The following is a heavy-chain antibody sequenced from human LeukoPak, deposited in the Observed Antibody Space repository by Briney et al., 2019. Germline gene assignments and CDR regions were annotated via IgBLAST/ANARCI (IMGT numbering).Heavy chain of an antibody. V-gene: IGHV3-15*01. CDR1: GITFSNAY. CDR3: SISSGTFSLCY. D-gene: IGHD1-26*01. CDR2: IKSKTHGGTT. J-gene: IGHJ4*02. Sequence: TGGSLRLSCAPSGITFSNAYMTWVRQAPGKGLEWVGRIKSKTHGGTTDFAAPVKGRFTISRDESKTTLYLQMNSLKTDDTAVYYCSISSGTFSLCYWGQGTLVTVSS.